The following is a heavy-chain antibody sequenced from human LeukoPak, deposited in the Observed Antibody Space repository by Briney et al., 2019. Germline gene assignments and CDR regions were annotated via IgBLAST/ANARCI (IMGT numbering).Heavy chain of an antibody. J-gene: IGHJ4*02. CDR2: IYPGDSDT. Sequence: GESLKISCKGSGYSFTSYWIGWVRQMPGKGLEWMGIIYPGDSDTRYSLSFQGQVTISADKSISTAYLQWSSLKASDTAMYYCARHGGYSYGFDYFDYWGQGTLVTVSS. V-gene: IGHV5-51*01. D-gene: IGHD5-18*01. CDR3: ARHGGYSYGFDYFDY. CDR1: GYSFTSYW.